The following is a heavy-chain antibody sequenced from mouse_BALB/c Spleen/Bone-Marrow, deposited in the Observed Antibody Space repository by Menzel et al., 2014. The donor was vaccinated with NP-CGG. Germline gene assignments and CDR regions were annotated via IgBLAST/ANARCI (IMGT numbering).Heavy chain of an antibody. CDR3: ARDGNYAAMDY. D-gene: IGHD2-1*01. CDR1: GYTFTSYT. Sequence: QVQLQQSGAELARPGASLKMSCKASGYTFTSYTIHWVKQRPGQGLEWIGYINPSSGFTNYNQKFTDKATLTADKSSSTAYMQLSSLTSEDSAVYFCARDGNYAAMDYWGQGTSVTVSS. V-gene: IGHV1-4*01. CDR2: INPSSGFT. J-gene: IGHJ4*01.